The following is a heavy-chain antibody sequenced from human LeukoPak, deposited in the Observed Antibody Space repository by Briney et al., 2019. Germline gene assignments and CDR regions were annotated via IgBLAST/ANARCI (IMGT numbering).Heavy chain of an antibody. J-gene: IGHJ4*02. CDR3: ARGYCSRSSCYHYLDY. V-gene: IGHV3-11*05. D-gene: IGHD2-2*01. Sequence: GGSLRLSCAASGFTFSDYYMSWIRQAPGKGLEWVSYISSSSGYTNYADSVKGRFTISRDNAKNSLYLQMNSLRAEDTVVYYCARGYCSRSSCYHYLDYWRQGSMV. CDR1: GFTFSDYY. CDR2: ISSSSGYT.